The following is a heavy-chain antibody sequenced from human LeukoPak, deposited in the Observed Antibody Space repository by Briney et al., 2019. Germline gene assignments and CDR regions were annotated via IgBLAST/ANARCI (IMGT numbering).Heavy chain of an antibody. V-gene: IGHV4-59*08. CDR1: GDSISTYY. J-gene: IGHJ4*02. D-gene: IGHD5-12*01. Sequence: SETLSLTCTVSGDSISTYYWSWIRQPPGKGLEWIGYIYYSGNTNYNPSLKSRVTISVDTSKNQFSLKLSTVTAADTAVYYCARLKGLRFYDYWGQGTLATVSS. CDR3: ARLKGLRFYDY. CDR2: IYYSGNT.